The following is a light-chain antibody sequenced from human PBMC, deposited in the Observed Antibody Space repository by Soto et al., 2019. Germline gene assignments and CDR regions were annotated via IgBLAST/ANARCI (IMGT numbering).Light chain of an antibody. CDR1: QDISAY. V-gene: IGKV1-27*01. CDR3: QKFNTAPLP. J-gene: IGKJ5*01. Sequence: DIQMTQSPSSLSASVGDRVTITCRASQDISAYLAWYQQKPGKVPKLLIYSASTLQSGVPSRFSGSGSGTDFTLPISSLQPEDVATYYCQKFNTAPLPFGQGTRLEI. CDR2: SAS.